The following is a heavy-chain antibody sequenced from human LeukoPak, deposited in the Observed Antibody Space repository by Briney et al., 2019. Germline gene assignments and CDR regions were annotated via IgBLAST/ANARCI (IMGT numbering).Heavy chain of an antibody. CDR2: ISWNSGSI. D-gene: IGHD6-19*01. Sequence: GGSLRLSCAASGFTFDDYAMHWVRQAPGKGLEWVSGISWNSGSIGYADSVKGRFTISRDNAKNSLYLQMNSLRAEDTVLYYCAKGVGVAVAGTRWDFDYWGQGTLVTVSS. CDR1: GFTFDDYA. J-gene: IGHJ4*02. V-gene: IGHV3-9*01. CDR3: AKGVGVAVAGTRWDFDY.